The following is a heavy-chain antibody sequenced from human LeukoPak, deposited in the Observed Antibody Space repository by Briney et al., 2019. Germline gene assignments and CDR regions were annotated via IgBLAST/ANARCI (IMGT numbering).Heavy chain of an antibody. Sequence: TPADTLSLTCAVSGYSISSGYYWGWIRQPPGKGLEWIWSIYHSGSTYYNPSLKSRVTISVDTSKNQFSLKLSSVTAADTAVYYCARDPRIQLWLKAFDYWGQGTLVTVSS. J-gene: IGHJ4*02. CDR1: GYSISSGYY. CDR2: IYHSGST. V-gene: IGHV4-38-2*02. CDR3: ARDPRIQLWLKAFDY. D-gene: IGHD5-18*01.